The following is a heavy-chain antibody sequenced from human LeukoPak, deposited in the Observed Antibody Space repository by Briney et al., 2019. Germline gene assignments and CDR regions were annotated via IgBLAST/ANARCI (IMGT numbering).Heavy chain of an antibody. D-gene: IGHD2-8*01. Sequence: GEPLKISCKGFGYVFFGYWNCWVRQMPGKGLEWMGIIFPGDSQTYYSPSFQGQVTMSADKSINTSYLQWSSLKALDTAVYYCARFNAHRFVATWFDPWGQGTLVTVS. V-gene: IGHV5-51*01. CDR2: IFPGDSQT. J-gene: IGHJ5*02. CDR1: GYVFFGYW. CDR3: ARFNAHRFVATWFDP.